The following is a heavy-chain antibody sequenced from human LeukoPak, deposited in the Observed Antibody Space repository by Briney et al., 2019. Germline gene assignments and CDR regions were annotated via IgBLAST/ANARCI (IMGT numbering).Heavy chain of an antibody. D-gene: IGHD5-12*01. CDR2: INPNSGGT. J-gene: IGHJ4*02. V-gene: IGHV1-2*06. Sequence: ASVKVSCKASGYTFTGYCMHWVRQAPGQGLEWMGRINPNSGGTNYAQKFQGRVTMTRDTSISTAYMELSRLRSDDTAVYYCSRERYSGYDYHQDWGQGTLVTVSS. CDR3: SRERYSGYDYHQD. CDR1: GYTFTGYC.